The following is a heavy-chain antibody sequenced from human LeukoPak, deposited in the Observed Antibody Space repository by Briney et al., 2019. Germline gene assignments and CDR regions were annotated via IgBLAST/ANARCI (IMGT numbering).Heavy chain of an antibody. CDR1: GGTFSSYA. D-gene: IGHD2-15*01. Sequence: GASVKVSCKASGGTFSSYAISWVRQAPGQGLEWMGGIIPIFGTANYAQKFQGRVTITTDESTSTAYMELSSLRSEDTAVYYCARQQVAATAGYFDYWGQGTPVTVSS. J-gene: IGHJ4*02. CDR3: ARQQVAATAGYFDY. V-gene: IGHV1-69*05. CDR2: IIPIFGTA.